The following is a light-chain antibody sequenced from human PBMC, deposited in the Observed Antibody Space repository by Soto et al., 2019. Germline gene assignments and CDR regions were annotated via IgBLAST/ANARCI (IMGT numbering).Light chain of an antibody. CDR3: QYCDTRWP. CDR2: NAS. J-gene: IGKJ1*01. Sequence: DTRRTQSPSTLSASVGDTVTITCRSILNIERWLAWYQHKPGKPPKLLILNASTLGSVVPSRFSGSGSGTEFTLTISSLQPDDFATYYCQYCDTRWPFGQGTKVDIK. V-gene: IGKV1-5*01. CDR1: LNIERW.